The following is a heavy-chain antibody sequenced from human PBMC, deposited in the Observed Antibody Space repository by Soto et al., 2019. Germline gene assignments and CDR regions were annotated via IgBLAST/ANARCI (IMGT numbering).Heavy chain of an antibody. CDR1: GFTFSSYG. V-gene: IGHV3-33*01. D-gene: IGHD3-9*01. J-gene: IGHJ4*02. CDR3: ARDQVHYDILTGYSGYFDY. CDR2: IWYDGSDK. Sequence: QVQLVESGGGVVQPGRSLRLSCAASGFTFSSYGMHWVRQAPGKGLEWVAVIWYDGSDKYYADSVKGRFTISRDNSKKSLYLQMNSLRAVDTAVYYCARDQVHYDILTGYSGYFDYWGQGTLVTVSS.